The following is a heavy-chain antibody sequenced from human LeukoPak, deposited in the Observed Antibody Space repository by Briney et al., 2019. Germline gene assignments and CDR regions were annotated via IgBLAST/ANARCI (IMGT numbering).Heavy chain of an antibody. CDR3: ATGRGYSYGYVDYYYMDV. Sequence: APVKVSCKVSGYTLTELSMHWVRQAPGKGLEWMGGFDPEDGETIYAQKFQGRVTMTEDTSTDTAYMELSSLRSEDTAVYYCATGRGYSYGYVDYYYMDVWGKGTTVTVSS. CDR2: FDPEDGET. D-gene: IGHD5-18*01. V-gene: IGHV1-24*01. J-gene: IGHJ6*03. CDR1: GYTLTELS.